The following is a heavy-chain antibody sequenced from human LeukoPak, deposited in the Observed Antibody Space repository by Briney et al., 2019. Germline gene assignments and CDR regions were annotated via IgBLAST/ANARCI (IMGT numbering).Heavy chain of an antibody. J-gene: IGHJ4*02. D-gene: IGHD6-13*01. Sequence: SQTLSLTCTVSGGSISSSSYYWGWIRQPPGKGLEWIGSIYYSGSTYYNPSLKSRVTISVDTSKNQFSLKLSSVTAADTAVYYCAHLSSSWATSHDYWGQGTLVTVSS. V-gene: IGHV4-39*07. CDR1: GGSISSSSYY. CDR3: AHLSSSWATSHDY. CDR2: IYYSGST.